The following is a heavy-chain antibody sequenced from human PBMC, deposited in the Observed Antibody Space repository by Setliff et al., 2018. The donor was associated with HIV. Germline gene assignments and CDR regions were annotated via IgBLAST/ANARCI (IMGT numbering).Heavy chain of an antibody. Sequence: SETLSLTCAVYGGSFSGYYWSWIRQPPGKGLEWTGEINHSGSTNYNPSLKSRVTISVDTSENQFSLKLSSVTAADTAVYYCARDPHYDSSGADAFDIWGQGTMVTVSS. CDR2: INHSGST. J-gene: IGHJ3*02. CDR3: ARDPHYDSSGADAFDI. D-gene: IGHD3-22*01. V-gene: IGHV4-34*01. CDR1: GGSFSGYY.